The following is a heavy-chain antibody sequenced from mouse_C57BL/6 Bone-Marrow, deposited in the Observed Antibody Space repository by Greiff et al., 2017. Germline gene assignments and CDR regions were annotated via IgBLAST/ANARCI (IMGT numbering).Heavy chain of an antibody. D-gene: IGHD1-1*01. CDR1: GYTFTDYN. CDR2: INPNNGGT. J-gene: IGHJ4*01. CDR3: ARRNFYGSSYDAMDY. Sequence: EVKLLESGPELVKPGASVKIPCKASGYTFTDYNMDWVKQSHGKSLEWIGDINPNNGGTIYNQKFKGKATLTVDKSSSPAYMELRSLTSEDTAVYYCARRNFYGSSYDAMDYWGQGTSVTVSS. V-gene: IGHV1-18*01.